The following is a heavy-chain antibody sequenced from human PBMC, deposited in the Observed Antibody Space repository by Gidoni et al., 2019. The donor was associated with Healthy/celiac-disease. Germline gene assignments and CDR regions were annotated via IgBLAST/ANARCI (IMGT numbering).Heavy chain of an antibody. Sequence: QVQLVQSGAEVKKPGSSVKVSCKASGGTFSSYAISWVRQAPGQGLEWMGGINPNFCTANHAKKVQGRVTITADKSTSTAYMELSSLRSEDTAVYYCARDGGDSYSDYWGQGTLVTVSS. D-gene: IGHD3-16*01. CDR3: ARDGGDSYSDY. V-gene: IGHV1-69*06. CDR1: GGTFSSYA. CDR2: INPNFCTA. J-gene: IGHJ4*02.